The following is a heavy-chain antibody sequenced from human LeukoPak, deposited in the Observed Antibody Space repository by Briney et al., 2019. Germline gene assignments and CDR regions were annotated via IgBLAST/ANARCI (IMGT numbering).Heavy chain of an antibody. V-gene: IGHV3-30-3*01. CDR2: ISYDGSDK. CDR3: ARGGAYYYDSSGLTDY. D-gene: IGHD3-22*01. CDR1: GFTFSSYA. Sequence: GGSLRLSCAASGFTFSSYAMHWVRQAPGKGLEWVAVISYDGSDKYYADSVKGRFTISRDNSKNTLYLQMNSLRAEDTAVYYCARGGAYYYDSSGLTDYWGQGTLVTVSS. J-gene: IGHJ4*02.